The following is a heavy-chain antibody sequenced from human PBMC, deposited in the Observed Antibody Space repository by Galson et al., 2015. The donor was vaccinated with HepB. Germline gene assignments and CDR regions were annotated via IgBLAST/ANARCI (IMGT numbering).Heavy chain of an antibody. J-gene: IGHJ5*02. CDR1: GFTFSSYA. CDR2: ISGIGGIT. V-gene: IGHV3-23*01. Sequence: SLRLSCAPSGFTFSSYAMSCVLQAPGKGLEWISTISGIGGITNYADSVKGRFTFSRDNSKNTLYLQMNSLRDDDTAVYYCAKAARGIAPGGTQKTNWFDPWGQGTLVTVSS. CDR3: AKAARGIAPGGTQKTNWFDP. D-gene: IGHD6-13*01.